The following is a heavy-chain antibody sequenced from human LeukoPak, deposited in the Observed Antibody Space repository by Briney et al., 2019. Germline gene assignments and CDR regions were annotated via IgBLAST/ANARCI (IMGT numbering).Heavy chain of an antibody. CDR1: GDSVSSNSAA. CDR2: TYYRSKWYN. D-gene: IGHD4-11*01. V-gene: IGHV6-1*01. J-gene: IGHJ5*02. CDR3: ARGYYSNYGINWFDP. Sequence: SQTLSLTCAISGDSVSSNSAAWNWIRQSPPRGLEWLGRTYYRSKWYNDYAVSVKSRITINPDTSKNQFSLQLNSVTPEDTAVYYCARGYYSNYGINWFDPWGQGTLVTVSS.